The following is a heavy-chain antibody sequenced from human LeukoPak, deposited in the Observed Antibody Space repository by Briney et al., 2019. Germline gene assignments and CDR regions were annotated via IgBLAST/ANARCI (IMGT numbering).Heavy chain of an antibody. CDR1: GYTFTGYY. Sequence: ASVKVSCKASGYTFTGYYMHWLRQAPGQGLEWMGWINPNSGGTNYAQRFQGRVTMTRDTSISTAYMELSRLRSDDTAVYYCARDLVGTRDDAFDIWGQGTMVTVSS. D-gene: IGHD1-7*01. CDR2: INPNSGGT. V-gene: IGHV1-2*02. J-gene: IGHJ3*02. CDR3: ARDLVGTRDDAFDI.